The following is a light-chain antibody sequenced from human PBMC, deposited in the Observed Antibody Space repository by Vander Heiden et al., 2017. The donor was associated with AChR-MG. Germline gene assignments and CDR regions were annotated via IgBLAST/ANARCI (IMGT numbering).Light chain of an antibody. Sequence: MVLTQSPATLSLSPGERATLSCRASQSVSSYLAWYQQKPGQAPRLLIYDASNRATGIPARFSGSGSGTDFTLTISSLEPEDFAVYYCQQRSNWPITFGPGTKVDIK. CDR3: QQRSNWPIT. CDR1: QSVSSY. CDR2: DAS. J-gene: IGKJ3*01. V-gene: IGKV3-11*01.